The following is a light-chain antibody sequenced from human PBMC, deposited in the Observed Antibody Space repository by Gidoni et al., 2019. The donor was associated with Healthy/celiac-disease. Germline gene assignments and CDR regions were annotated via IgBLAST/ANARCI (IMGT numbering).Light chain of an antibody. CDR3: MQALQTPIT. J-gene: IGKJ5*01. CDR2: LGS. V-gene: IGKV2-28*01. CDR1: HSLLHSNGYNY. Sequence: DIVMTQSPLPLPVTPGEPASISCRSSHSLLHSNGYNYLDWYLQKPGQSPQLLIYLGSNRASGVPDRFSGSGSGTDFTLKISRVEAEDVGVYYCMQALQTPITFGQGTRLEIK.